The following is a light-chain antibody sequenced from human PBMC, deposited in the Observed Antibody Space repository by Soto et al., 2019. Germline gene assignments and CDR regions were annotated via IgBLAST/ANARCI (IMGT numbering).Light chain of an antibody. CDR1: QSISIY. Sequence: DIQMTQSPSSLSASVGDRVTITCRASQSISIYLNWYQQKPGKAPKLLIYAASSLQSGVPSRFSGSGSVTDFTLTISSLQPEDFATYYCQQSYSTPPWTFGQGTKVEI. J-gene: IGKJ1*01. CDR2: AAS. CDR3: QQSYSTPPWT. V-gene: IGKV1-39*01.